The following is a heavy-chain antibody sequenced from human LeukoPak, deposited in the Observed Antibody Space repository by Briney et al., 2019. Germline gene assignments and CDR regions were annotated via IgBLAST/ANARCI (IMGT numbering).Heavy chain of an antibody. CDR1: GFTFSSYT. Sequence: GGSLRLSCAASGFTFSSYTMSWVRQAPGKGLEWVSTITTSDGNTYYADSVKGRFTVSRDNSKNTLFLQMNSLRAEDTAVYYCAKDLYSSGWSEYFDYWGQGTLVTVSS. CDR2: ITTSDGNT. J-gene: IGHJ4*02. D-gene: IGHD6-19*01. CDR3: AKDLYSSGWSEYFDY. V-gene: IGHV3-23*01.